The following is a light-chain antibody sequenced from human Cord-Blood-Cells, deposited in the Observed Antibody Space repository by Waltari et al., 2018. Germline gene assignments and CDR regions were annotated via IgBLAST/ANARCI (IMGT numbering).Light chain of an antibody. CDR3: QQSYSTPFT. J-gene: IGKJ3*01. V-gene: IGKV1-39*01. Sequence: IQISESLCSRSAGAGDRVTITCRASQSISSYLNWYQQKPGKAPKLLIYAASSLQSGVPSRFSGSGSGTDFTLTISSLQPEDFATYYCQQSYSTPFTFGPGTKVDIK. CDR2: AAS. CDR1: QSISSY.